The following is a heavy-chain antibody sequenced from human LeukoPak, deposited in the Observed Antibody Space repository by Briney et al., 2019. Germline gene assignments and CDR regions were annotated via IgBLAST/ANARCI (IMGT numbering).Heavy chain of an antibody. V-gene: IGHV4-38-2*02. CDR3: ARVGYCSGGSCLNWFDP. CDR2: ISHRGST. D-gene: IGHD2-15*01. CDR1: GYSISNGYY. J-gene: IGHJ5*02. Sequence: PSETLSLTCTVSGYSISNGYYWGWIRQPPGKGLEWVGSISHRGSTYYNPSLRSRITISLDRSKQKFSLKLTSVTAADTALYYCARVGYCSGGSCLNWFDPWGRGTLVTVSS.